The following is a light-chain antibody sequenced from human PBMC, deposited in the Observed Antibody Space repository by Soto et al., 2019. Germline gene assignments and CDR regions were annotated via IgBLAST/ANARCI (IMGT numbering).Light chain of an antibody. J-gene: IGKJ3*01. CDR3: QLYYSTPFT. CDR1: QSVLYNSNNKNY. V-gene: IGKV4-1*01. CDR2: WAS. Sequence: DIVMTQSPDSLAVSLGERATINCKSSQSVLYNSNNKNYLAWYQQKPGQPPKLLIYWASTRESGVPDRFSGSGSGTDFTLTISSLQAEDVAVYYCQLYYSTPFTFGPGTKVDIK.